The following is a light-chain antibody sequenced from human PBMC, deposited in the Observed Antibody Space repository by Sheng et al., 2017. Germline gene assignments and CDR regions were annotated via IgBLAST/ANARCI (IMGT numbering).Light chain of an antibody. CDR1: QSVSSW. Sequence: DIQMTQSPSTLSASVGDRVTITCRASQSVSSWLAWYQQKAGKAPKVLIYKASSIESGVPSRFSGTGSGTEFTLTISSLQPDDFATYYCQQTSSFPPTFGQGTKVEIK. V-gene: IGKV1-5*03. CDR2: KAS. CDR3: QQTSSFPPT. J-gene: IGKJ1*01.